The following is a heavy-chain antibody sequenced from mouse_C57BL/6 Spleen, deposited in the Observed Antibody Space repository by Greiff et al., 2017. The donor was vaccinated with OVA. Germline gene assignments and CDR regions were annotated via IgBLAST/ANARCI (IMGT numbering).Heavy chain of an antibody. CDR2: ISDGGSYT. V-gene: IGHV5-4*03. CDR1: GFTFSSYA. J-gene: IGHJ2*01. Sequence: EVKVVESGGGLVKPGGSLKLSCAASGFTFSSYAMSWVRQTPEKRLEWVATISDGGSYTYYPDNVKGRFTISRDKAKNNLYLQMSHLKSEDTAMYYCARRGYFDYWGQGTTLTVSS. CDR3: ARRGYFDY.